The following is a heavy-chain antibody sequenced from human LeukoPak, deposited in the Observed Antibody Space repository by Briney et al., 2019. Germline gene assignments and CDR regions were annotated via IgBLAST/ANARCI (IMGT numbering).Heavy chain of an antibody. CDR3: AREGITGTTPPWAFDI. Sequence: SETLSLTCTVSGGSISSYYWGWIRQPAGKGLEWIGRIYTSGSTNYNPSLKSRVTMSVDTSKNQFSLKLSSVTAADTAVYYCAREGITGTTPPWAFDIWGQGTMVTVSS. V-gene: IGHV4-4*07. J-gene: IGHJ3*02. CDR1: GGSISSYY. CDR2: IYTSGST. D-gene: IGHD1-7*01.